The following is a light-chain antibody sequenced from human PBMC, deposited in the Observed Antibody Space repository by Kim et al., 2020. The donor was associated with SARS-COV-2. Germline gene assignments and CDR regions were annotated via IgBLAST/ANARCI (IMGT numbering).Light chain of an antibody. Sequence: SASVGDRVTITCRAGQSISTYLHWYQQKPGKAPNLLIYAASSLQSGVPSRFSGSGSGSAFTLTISSLQPDDAGTYYCQQGYSTPYTFGQGTKLEI. CDR3: QQGYSTPYT. V-gene: IGKV1-39*01. J-gene: IGKJ2*01. CDR1: QSISTY. CDR2: AAS.